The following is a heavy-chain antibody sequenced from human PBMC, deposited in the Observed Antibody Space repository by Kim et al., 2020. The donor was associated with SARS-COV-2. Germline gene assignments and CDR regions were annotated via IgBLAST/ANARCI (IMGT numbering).Heavy chain of an antibody. CDR3: ARSRRVVRGAPIYYYGMDV. CDR2: INHSGST. J-gene: IGHJ6*02. CDR1: GGSFSGYY. D-gene: IGHD3-10*01. V-gene: IGHV4-34*01. Sequence: SETLSLTCAVYGGSFSGYYWSWIRQPPGKGLEWIGEINHSGSTNYNPSLKSRVTISVDTSKNQFSLKLSSVTAADTAVYYCARSRRVVRGAPIYYYGMDVWGQGTTVTVSS.